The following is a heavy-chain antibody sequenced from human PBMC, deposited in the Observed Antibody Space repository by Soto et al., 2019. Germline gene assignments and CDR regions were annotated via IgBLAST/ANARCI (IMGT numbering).Heavy chain of an antibody. CDR3: ARDLGLVGSGWPENWFDP. V-gene: IGHV1-46*03. D-gene: IGHD6-19*01. CDR2: INPSGGST. J-gene: IGHJ5*02. CDR1: GGTFSSYT. Sequence: ASVKVSCKASGGTFSSYTISWVRQAPGQGLEWMGIINPSGGSTSYAQKFQGRVTMTRDTSTSTVYMELSSLRSEDTAVYYCARDLGLVGSGWPENWFDPWGQGTLVTVSS.